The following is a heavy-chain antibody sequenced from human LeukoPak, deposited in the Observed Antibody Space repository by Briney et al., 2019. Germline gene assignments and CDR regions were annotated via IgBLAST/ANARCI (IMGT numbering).Heavy chain of an antibody. CDR2: INTDGSST. CDR3: AKDRSGSYSQGLDY. J-gene: IGHJ4*02. Sequence: GGSLRLSCAASGFTFSSYWMHWVRQAPGKGLVWVSRINTDGSSTSYADSVKGRFTISRDNAKNTLYLQMNSLRAEDTAVYYCAKDRSGSYSQGLDYWGQGTPVTVSS. V-gene: IGHV3-74*01. CDR1: GFTFSSYW. D-gene: IGHD1-26*01.